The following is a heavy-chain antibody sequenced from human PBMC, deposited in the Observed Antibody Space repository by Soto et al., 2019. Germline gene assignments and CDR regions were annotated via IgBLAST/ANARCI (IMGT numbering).Heavy chain of an antibody. CDR2: IIPIFGTA. CDR1: EGTFSSYA. J-gene: IGHJ4*02. V-gene: IGHV1-69*12. CDR3: ARAPYSSSWYAPLDY. D-gene: IGHD6-13*01. Sequence: QVQLVQSGAEVKKPGSSVKVSCKASEGTFSSYAISWVRQAPGQGLEWMGGIIPIFGTANYAQKFQGRVTITADESTSTAYMELSSLRSEDTAVYYCARAPYSSSWYAPLDYWGQGTLVTVSS.